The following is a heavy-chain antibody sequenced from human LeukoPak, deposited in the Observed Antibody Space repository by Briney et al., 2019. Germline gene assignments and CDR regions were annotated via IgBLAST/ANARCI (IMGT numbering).Heavy chain of an antibody. V-gene: IGHV4-34*01. CDR2: INHSGST. CDR1: GGSCSGYY. CDR3: ARALLWFGELSNWFDP. Sequence: PSETLSLTCAVYGGSCSGYYWSWIRQPPGKGLEWIGEINHSGSTNYNPSLKSRVTISVDTSKNQFSLKLSSVTAADTAVYYCARALLWFGELSNWFDPWGRGTLVTVSS. D-gene: IGHD3-10*01. J-gene: IGHJ5*02.